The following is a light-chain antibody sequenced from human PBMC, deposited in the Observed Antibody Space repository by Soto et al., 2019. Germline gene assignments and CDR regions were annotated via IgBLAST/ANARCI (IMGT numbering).Light chain of an antibody. Sequence: ERVMTQSPATLSVSPGERATLSCRASQSVSSNLAWYQQKPGQAPRLVIYGAFNRATGIPARFSGSGSGTDFTLTISSLEPEDFAVYYCQQRNIWPPVTFGQGTRLEIK. CDR2: GAF. V-gene: IGKV3-11*01. CDR3: QQRNIWPPVT. J-gene: IGKJ5*01. CDR1: QSVSSN.